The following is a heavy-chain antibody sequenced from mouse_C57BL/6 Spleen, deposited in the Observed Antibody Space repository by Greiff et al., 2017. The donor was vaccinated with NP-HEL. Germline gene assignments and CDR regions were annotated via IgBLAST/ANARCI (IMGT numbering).Heavy chain of an antibody. V-gene: IGHV5-4*01. Sequence: EVKLVESGGGLVKPGGSLKLSCAASGFTFSSYAMSWVRQTPEKRLEWVATISDGGSYTYYPDNVKGRFTISRDNAKNNLYLQMSHLKSEDTAMYYCARDGLRYDYYAMDYWGQGTSVTVSS. CDR3: ARDGLRYDYYAMDY. CDR1: GFTFSSYA. J-gene: IGHJ4*01. CDR2: ISDGGSYT. D-gene: IGHD1-1*01.